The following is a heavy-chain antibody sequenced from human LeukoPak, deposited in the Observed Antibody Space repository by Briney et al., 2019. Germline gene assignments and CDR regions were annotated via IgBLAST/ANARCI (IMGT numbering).Heavy chain of an antibody. D-gene: IGHD6-6*01. CDR3: VKGGLYSSSSGGAFDI. V-gene: IGHV3-23*01. Sequence: GGSLRLSCGASGFTFSNYAMSWVRQAPGKGLEWVSAISGSGGSIYYADSVKGRFTISRDNSKNTLYLQMSSLRAEDTAVYYCVKGGLYSSSSGGAFDIWGQGTMVTVSS. CDR1: GFTFSNYA. CDR2: ISGSGGSI. J-gene: IGHJ3*02.